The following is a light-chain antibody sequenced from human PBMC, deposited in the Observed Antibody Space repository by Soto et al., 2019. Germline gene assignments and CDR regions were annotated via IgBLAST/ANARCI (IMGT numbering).Light chain of an antibody. J-gene: IGKJ5*01. CDR3: QQYNDWPSIT. CDR2: GAS. CDR1: QNIKRD. Sequence: EIVRTQAPATLSVSPGERVTLACRASQNIKRDFAWYQQKPCHAPRLLIDGASTRAAGIPARFSGGGSAPECTPSISGLQSEDFQLYYCQQYNDWPSITFCQGTRLEVK. V-gene: IGKV3-15*01.